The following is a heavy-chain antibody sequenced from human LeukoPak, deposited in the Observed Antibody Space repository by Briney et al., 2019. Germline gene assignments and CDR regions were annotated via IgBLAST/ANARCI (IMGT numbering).Heavy chain of an antibody. D-gene: IGHD5-12*01. CDR3: AKDMGYDPYYFDY. J-gene: IGHJ4*02. CDR1: GFTFDDYA. Sequence: GGSLRLSCAASGFTFDDYAMHWVRQAPGKGLEWVSGISWNSGSIGYADSVKDRFTISRDNAKNSLYLQMNSLRAEDTALYYCAKDMGYDPYYFDYWGQGTLVTVSS. CDR2: ISWNSGSI. V-gene: IGHV3-9*01.